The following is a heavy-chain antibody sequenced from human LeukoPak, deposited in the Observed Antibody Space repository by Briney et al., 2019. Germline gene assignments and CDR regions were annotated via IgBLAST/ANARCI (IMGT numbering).Heavy chain of an antibody. CDR3: AREAPTYYYDSSGPFDY. V-gene: IGHV4-4*07. CDR2: IYTSGST. Sequence: PSETLSLTCTVSGGSISSYYWSWIRQPAGKGLEWIGRIYTSGSTNYNPSLKSRVTMSVDTSKNQFSPKLSSVTAADTAVYYCAREAPTYYYDSSGPFDYWGQGTLVTVSS. CDR1: GGSISSYY. J-gene: IGHJ4*02. D-gene: IGHD3-22*01.